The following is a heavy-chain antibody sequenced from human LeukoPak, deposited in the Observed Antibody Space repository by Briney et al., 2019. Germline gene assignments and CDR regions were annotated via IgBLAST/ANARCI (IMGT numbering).Heavy chain of an antibody. J-gene: IGHJ6*02. CDR2: IYYSGST. CDR3: ARSTEHYYYYYGMDV. Sequence: SETLSLTCTVSGGSISSYYWSWIRQPPGEGLEWIGYIYYSGSTNYNPSLKSRVTISVDTSKNQFSLKLSSVTAADTAVYYCARSTEHYYYYYGMDVWGQGTTVTVSS. V-gene: IGHV4-59*01. CDR1: GGSISSYY. D-gene: IGHD1-26*01.